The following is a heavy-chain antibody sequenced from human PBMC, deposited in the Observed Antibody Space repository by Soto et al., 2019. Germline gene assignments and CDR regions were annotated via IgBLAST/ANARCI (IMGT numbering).Heavy chain of an antibody. V-gene: IGHV4-31*03. D-gene: IGHD2-2*01. CDR2: IYYSGST. Sequence: SETLSLTCTVSGGSISSGGYYWSWIRQHPGKGLEWIGYIYYSGSTYYNPSLKSRVTISVDTSKNQFSLKLSSVTAADTAVYYCARVEYQLKWGLDYWGQGTLVTVSS. CDR3: ARVEYQLKWGLDY. J-gene: IGHJ4*02. CDR1: GGSISSGGYY.